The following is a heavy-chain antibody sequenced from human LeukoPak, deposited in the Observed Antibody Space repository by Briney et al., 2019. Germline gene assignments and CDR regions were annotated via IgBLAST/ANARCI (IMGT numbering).Heavy chain of an antibody. V-gene: IGHV3-23*01. Sequence: GGSLRLSCAASGFTFSSYAMSWVRQAPGKGLEWVSAISGSGGSTYYADSVKGRFTISRDNSKNTLYLQMNSLRAEDTAVYYCAAGGVRGVTVYWGQGTLVTVSS. CDR2: ISGSGGST. D-gene: IGHD3-10*01. J-gene: IGHJ4*02. CDR1: GFTFSSYA. CDR3: AAGGVRGVTVY.